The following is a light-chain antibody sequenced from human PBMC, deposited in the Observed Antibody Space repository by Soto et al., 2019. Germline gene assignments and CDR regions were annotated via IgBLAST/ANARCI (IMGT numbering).Light chain of an antibody. CDR2: GAS. Sequence: EIVMTQSPATLSVSPGERATLSCRASQSVSGNLAWYQQKPGQAPRLLIYGASTRATGIPARFSGSGSGTEFPRTISSLQSEAFAVYYCQQYNNWPPWTFGQGTQVEIK. CDR3: QQYNNWPPWT. CDR1: QSVSGN. J-gene: IGKJ1*01. V-gene: IGKV3-15*01.